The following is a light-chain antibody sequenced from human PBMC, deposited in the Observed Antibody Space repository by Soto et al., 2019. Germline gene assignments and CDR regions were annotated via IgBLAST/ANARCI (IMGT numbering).Light chain of an antibody. CDR3: CSYAGSNTWV. CDR1: GSDVENYNL. J-gene: IGLJ3*02. V-gene: IGLV2-23*01. Sequence: QSALTQPASVSGSPGQSITISCTGTGSDVENYNLVSWYQQHPGKAPKLIIYEGTKRPSGVSNRFSGSQSGNTASLTISGLQAEDEADYYCCSYAGSNTWVFGGGTQLTVL. CDR2: EGT.